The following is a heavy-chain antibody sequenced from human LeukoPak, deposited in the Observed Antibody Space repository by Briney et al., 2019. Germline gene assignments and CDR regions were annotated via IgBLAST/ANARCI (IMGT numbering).Heavy chain of an antibody. D-gene: IGHD2/OR15-2a*01. CDR3: AREFPLSWYFDY. CDR2: IVVGSGNT. V-gene: IGHV1-58*02. Sequence: GASVKVSCKASGFTFTNSTMQWVRQARGQRLEWIGWIVVGSGNTNYAQKFQERVTITRDMSTSTAYMELSSLRSEDTAVYYCAREFPLSWYFDYWGQGTLVTVSS. J-gene: IGHJ4*02. CDR1: GFTFTNST.